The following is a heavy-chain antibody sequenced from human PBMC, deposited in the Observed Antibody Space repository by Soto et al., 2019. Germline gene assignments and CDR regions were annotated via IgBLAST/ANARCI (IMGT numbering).Heavy chain of an antibody. CDR1: GGSISSYY. Sequence: PSEVLSLPFGVSGGSISSYYWGWIRQSPEKGLEWIGYFYHSGNSNYNPSLKSRVTISVDTSKNQLSLSLRSVTAADTAVYFCARISSVDPYGYVNGGLDVWGQGTTVPVSS. CDR3: ARISSVDPYGYVNGGLDV. D-gene: IGHD5-18*01. V-gene: IGHV4-59*01. CDR2: FYHSGNS. J-gene: IGHJ6*02.